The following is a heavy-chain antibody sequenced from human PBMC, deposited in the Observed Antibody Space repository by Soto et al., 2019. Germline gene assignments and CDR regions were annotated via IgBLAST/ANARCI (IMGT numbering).Heavy chain of an antibody. V-gene: IGHV4-34*01. J-gene: IGHJ3*02. CDR2: INHSGST. Sequence: SETLSLTCAVYGGSFSGYYWSWVRQPPGKGLEWIGEINHSGSTNYNPSLKSRVTISVDTSKNQFSLKLSSVTAADTAVYYCARGYTVRAPRKGAFDIWGQGTMVTVSS. CDR3: ARGYTVRAPRKGAFDI. D-gene: IGHD2-2*02. CDR1: GGSFSGYY.